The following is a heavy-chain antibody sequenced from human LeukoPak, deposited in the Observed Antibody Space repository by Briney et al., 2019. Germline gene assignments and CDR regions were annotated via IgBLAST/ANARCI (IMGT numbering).Heavy chain of an antibody. Sequence: GGSLRLSCAASGSFFNNAWMNWVRQAPGKGLEWVANIKQDGSEKYYVDSVKGRFTISRDIAKSSLYLQMNSLRAEDTAVYYCARDRPGDFWSGYYHDYWGQGTLVTVSS. V-gene: IGHV3-7*01. J-gene: IGHJ4*02. CDR1: GSFFNNAW. CDR2: IKQDGSEK. D-gene: IGHD3-3*01. CDR3: ARDRPGDFWSGYYHDY.